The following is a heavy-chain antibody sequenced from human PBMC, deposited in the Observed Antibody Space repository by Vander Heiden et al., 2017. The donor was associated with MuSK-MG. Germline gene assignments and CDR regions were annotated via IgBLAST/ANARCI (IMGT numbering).Heavy chain of an antibody. CDR2: VKHDGGET. CDR1: GFSTSNYW. CDR3: SRDDLDCSGDDCHSGRCAY. V-gene: IGHV3-7*03. Sequence: EVQLVESGGGLVQPGGSLRLSCAASGFSTSNYWMSWVRQAPGKGLEWVANVKHDGGETYYGDSVKGRFTISRDNAKNSVYLQMNRLREEDTALYYCSRDDLDCSGDDCHSGRCAYWVQGTLGTVAS. D-gene: IGHD2-15*01. J-gene: IGHJ4*02.